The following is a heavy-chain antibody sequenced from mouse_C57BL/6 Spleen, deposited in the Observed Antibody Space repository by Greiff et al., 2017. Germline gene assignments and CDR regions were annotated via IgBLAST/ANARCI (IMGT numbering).Heavy chain of an antibody. Sequence: ESGPGLVKPSQSLSLTCSVTGYSITSGYYWNWIRQFPGNKLEWMGYISYDGSNNSNPSLKNRISITRDTSKNQFFLKLNSVTTEDTATYYCARDLFAYWGQGTLVTVSA. CDR1: GYSITSGYY. J-gene: IGHJ3*01. CDR3: ARDLFAY. CDR2: ISYDGSN. V-gene: IGHV3-6*01.